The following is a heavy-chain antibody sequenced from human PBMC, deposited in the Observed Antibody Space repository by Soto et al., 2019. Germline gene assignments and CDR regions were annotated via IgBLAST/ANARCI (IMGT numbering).Heavy chain of an antibody. J-gene: IGHJ5*02. CDR2: IYYSGST. CDR3: ARDYYYGRWFDP. D-gene: IGHD3-10*01. Sequence: QVQLQESGPGLVKPAQTLSLTCTVSGGSISSGGYYWSWIRQHPGKGLEWIGYIYYSGSTYYNPSLTRRVTIPVDTSKNQFSLKLSSVTAADTAVYYWARDYYYGRWFDPWGQGTLVTVSS. V-gene: IGHV4-31*03. CDR1: GGSISSGGYY.